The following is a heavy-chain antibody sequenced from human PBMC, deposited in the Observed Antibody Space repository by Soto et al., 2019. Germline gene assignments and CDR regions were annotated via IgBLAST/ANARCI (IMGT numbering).Heavy chain of an antibody. CDR1: GFTFNDYA. CDR3: AKDIYLGAYWYFDL. J-gene: IGHJ2*01. Sequence: EVQLVESGGGLVQPGRSLRLSCAASGFTFNDYAMHWVRQPPGKGLEWVSGINWNSGSIDYADSVKGRFTISRDNAKNSLYLQMNSLRAEDTALYYCAKDIYLGAYWYFDLWGRGTLVTVSS. CDR2: INWNSGSI. D-gene: IGHD3-16*01. V-gene: IGHV3-9*01.